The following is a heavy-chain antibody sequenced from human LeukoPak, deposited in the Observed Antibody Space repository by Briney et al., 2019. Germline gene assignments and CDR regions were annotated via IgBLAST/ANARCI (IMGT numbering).Heavy chain of an antibody. CDR1: GFTFRSYA. D-gene: IGHD2-8*02. CDR2: ISDYGDNT. J-gene: IGHJ4*02. CDR3: AKTVVSTGWNYFDY. Sequence: QPGGSLRLSCAASGFTFRSYAMSWVRQAPVKGLEWLSSISDYGDNTYYADSVRGRFTISRDSSKNTMYLQMNSLRAEDTALYYCAKTVVSTGWNYFDYWGQGTLVTVSS. V-gene: IGHV3-23*01.